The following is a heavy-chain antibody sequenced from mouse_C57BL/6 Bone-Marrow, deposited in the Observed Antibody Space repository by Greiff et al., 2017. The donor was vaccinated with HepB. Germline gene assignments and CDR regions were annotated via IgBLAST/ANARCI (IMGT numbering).Heavy chain of an antibody. Sequence: EVKLVESEGGLVQPGSSMKLSCTASGFTFSDYYMAWVRQVPEKGLEWVANINYDGSSTYYLDSLKSRFIISRDNAKNILYLQMSSLKSEDTATYYCARASRGRGGYFDVWGTGTTVTVSS. CDR2: INYDGSST. D-gene: IGHD3-3*01. CDR1: GFTFSDYY. V-gene: IGHV5-16*01. J-gene: IGHJ1*03. CDR3: ARASRGRGGYFDV.